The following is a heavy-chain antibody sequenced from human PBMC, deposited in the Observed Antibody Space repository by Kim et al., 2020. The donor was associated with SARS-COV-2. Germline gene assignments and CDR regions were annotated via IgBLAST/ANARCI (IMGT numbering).Heavy chain of an antibody. CDR2: ISYDGSNK. D-gene: IGHD5-18*01. CDR1: GFTFSSYG. J-gene: IGHJ4*02. CDR3: AKDLFSARDTAMGPFDY. Sequence: GGSLRLSCAASGFTFSSYGMHWVRQAPGKGLEWVAVISYDGSNKYYADSVKGRFTISRDNSKNTLYLQMNSLRAEDTAVYYCAKDLFSARDTAMGPFDYWGQGTLVTVSS. V-gene: IGHV3-30*18.